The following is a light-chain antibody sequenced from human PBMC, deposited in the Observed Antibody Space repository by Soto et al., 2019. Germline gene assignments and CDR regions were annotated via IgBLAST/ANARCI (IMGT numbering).Light chain of an antibody. CDR3: QQYGSSPYT. CDR2: GAS. Sequence: EIVLTQSPGTLSLSPGGRATLSCRASQSVSRRFLAWYQQKPGQAPRLLMYGASNRATGIPDRFSGTGSGTDFTLTISRLEPEDFAVYYCQQYGSSPYTFGLGTKLEIK. CDR1: QSVSRRF. V-gene: IGKV3-20*01. J-gene: IGKJ2*01.